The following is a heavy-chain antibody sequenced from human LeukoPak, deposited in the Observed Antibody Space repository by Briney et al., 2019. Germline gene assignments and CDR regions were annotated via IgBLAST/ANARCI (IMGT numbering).Heavy chain of an antibody. CDR1: GYSISSGYY. V-gene: IGHV4-38-2*01. Sequence: PSETLSLTCAVSGYSISSGYYWGWIRQPPGKGLEWIGSIYHSGSTYYNPSLKSRVTISVDTSKNQFSLKLSSLTAADTAVYYCARGISRGYYDSSGYYWFDPWGQGTLVTVSS. D-gene: IGHD3-22*01. CDR3: ARGISRGYYDSSGYYWFDP. J-gene: IGHJ5*02. CDR2: IYHSGST.